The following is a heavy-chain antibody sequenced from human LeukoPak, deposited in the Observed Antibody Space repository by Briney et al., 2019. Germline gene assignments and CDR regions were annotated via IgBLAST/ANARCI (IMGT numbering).Heavy chain of an antibody. CDR2: IYYTGIT. D-gene: IGHD3-10*01. J-gene: IGHJ6*02. Sequence: SETLSLTCTVSGASISNYYWTWIRQPPGKGLEWIGYIYYTGITNYNPSLKSRVTISLDTSSQFSLTLNSVTAADTAMYYCARTSRHYYGAGTKLTPWPADMDVWGQGTTVTVSS. CDR1: GASISNYY. V-gene: IGHV4-59*01. CDR3: ARTSRHYYGAGTKLTPWPADMDV.